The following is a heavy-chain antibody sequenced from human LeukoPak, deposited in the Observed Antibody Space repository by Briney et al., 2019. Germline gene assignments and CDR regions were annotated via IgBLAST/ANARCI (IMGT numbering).Heavy chain of an antibody. Sequence: GGSLRLSCAASGFTLSDYYMSWVRQAPGKGLEWVSVIYSGGSTYYADSVKGRFTISRDNSKNTLYLQMNSLGAEDTAVYYCARVDVLHYYYGMDVWGQGTTVTVSS. CDR3: ARVDVLHYYYGMDV. J-gene: IGHJ6*02. V-gene: IGHV3-53*01. D-gene: IGHD6-6*01. CDR2: IYSGGST. CDR1: GFTLSDYY.